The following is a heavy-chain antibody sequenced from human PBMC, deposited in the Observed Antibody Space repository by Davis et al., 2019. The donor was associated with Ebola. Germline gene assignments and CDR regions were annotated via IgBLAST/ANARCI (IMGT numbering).Heavy chain of an antibody. CDR3: ARDAGTNGNAYHDAFDI. CDR2: ISGSGNGDGP. V-gene: IGHV3-23*01. CDR1: GFSFSNCA. Sequence: GGSLRLSCAASGFSFSNCAMSWVRQVPGKGLEWVSGISGSGNGDGPYYADSVTGRFTISRDNSKNTVYLQMHSLRAEDTAVYYCARDAGTNGNAYHDAFDIWGQGTTVTVSS. D-gene: IGHD2-8*01. J-gene: IGHJ3*02.